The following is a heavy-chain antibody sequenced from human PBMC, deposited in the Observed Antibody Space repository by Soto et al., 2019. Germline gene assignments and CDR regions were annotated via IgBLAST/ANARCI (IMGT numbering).Heavy chain of an antibody. J-gene: IGHJ6*02. Sequence: GGSLRLSCTTSGFTFSTYGMHWVRQAPGKGLEWVAIIWYDGSNKYYADSVKGRFTISRDNSKNTLYLQMNSLRAEDTALYYCARADCTGAYCYSWPFNYGVDVRGQGTTVTVAS. CDR3: ARADCTGAYCYSWPFNYGVDV. D-gene: IGHD2-15*01. V-gene: IGHV3-33*08. CDR2: IWYDGSNK. CDR1: GFTFSTYG.